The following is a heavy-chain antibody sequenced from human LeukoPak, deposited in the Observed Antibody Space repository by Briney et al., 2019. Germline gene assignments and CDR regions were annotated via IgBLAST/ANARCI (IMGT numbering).Heavy chain of an antibody. CDR1: GFTFSSYA. D-gene: IGHD3-22*01. CDR3: AKGRYYDSSGYFDY. CDR2: ISWNSGSI. J-gene: IGHJ4*02. V-gene: IGHV3-9*03. Sequence: GGSLRLSCAASGFTFSSYAMHWVRQAPGKGLEWVSGISWNSGSIGYADSVKGRFTISRDNAKNSLYLQMNSLRAEDMALYYCAKGRYYDSSGYFDYWGQGTLVTVPS.